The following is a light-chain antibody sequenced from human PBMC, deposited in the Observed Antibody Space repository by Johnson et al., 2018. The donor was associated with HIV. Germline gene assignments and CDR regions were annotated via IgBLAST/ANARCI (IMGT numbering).Light chain of an antibody. CDR1: SSNIGNNY. Sequence: QSVLTQPPSVSAAPGQKVTISCSGSSSNIGNNYVSWYQQFPGTAPKVLIYENNKRPSGIPDRFSGSKSGTSATLGITGLQTGDEADYYCGTWDSSLSAGFVGTGTKVTVL. J-gene: IGLJ1*01. V-gene: IGLV1-51*02. CDR3: GTWDSSLSAGF. CDR2: ENN.